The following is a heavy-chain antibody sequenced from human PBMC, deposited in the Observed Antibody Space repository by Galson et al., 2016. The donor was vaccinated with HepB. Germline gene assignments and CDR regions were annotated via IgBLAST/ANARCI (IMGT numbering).Heavy chain of an antibody. CDR1: GFTFNTFA. CDR3: ARGSIIAAGRSGMDV. D-gene: IGHD6-13*01. CDR2: TSYDGTNK. Sequence: SLRLSCAASGFTFNTFAMHWVRQAPGKGLEWVAVTSYDGTNKYYADSVKGRFTISRDNSKNTLYLQMNSLRAEDTAVYYCARGSIIAAGRSGMDVWGRGTTVAVPS. J-gene: IGHJ6*02. V-gene: IGHV3-30-3*01.